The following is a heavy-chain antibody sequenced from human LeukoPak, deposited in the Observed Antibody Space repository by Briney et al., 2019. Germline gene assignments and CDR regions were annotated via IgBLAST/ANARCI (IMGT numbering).Heavy chain of an antibody. CDR3: ARQEMATGRMNY. CDR1: GGSISSYY. J-gene: IGHJ4*02. V-gene: IGHV4-39*01. D-gene: IGHD5-12*01. Sequence: SETLSLTCTVSGGSISSYYWGWIRQPPGKGLEWIGSIYYSGSTYYNPSLKSRVTISVDTSKDQFSLKLSSVTAADTAVYYCARQEMATGRMNYWGQGTLVTVSS. CDR2: IYYSGST.